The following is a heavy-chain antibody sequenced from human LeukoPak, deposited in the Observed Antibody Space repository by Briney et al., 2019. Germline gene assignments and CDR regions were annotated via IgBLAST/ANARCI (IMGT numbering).Heavy chain of an antibody. CDR1: GFTFSSYA. J-gene: IGHJ6*02. CDR2: ISGSGGST. CDR3: AKPMAVAGPPDGMDV. D-gene: IGHD6-19*01. Sequence: EAGGSLRLSCAASGFTFSSYAMSWVRQAPGKGLEWVSAISGSGGSTYYADSVKGRFTISRDNSKNTLYLQMNSLRAEDTAVYYCAKPMAVAGPPDGMDVWGQGTTVTVSS. V-gene: IGHV3-23*01.